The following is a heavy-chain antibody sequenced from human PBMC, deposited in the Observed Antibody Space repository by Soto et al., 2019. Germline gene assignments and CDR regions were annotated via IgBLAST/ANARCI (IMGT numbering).Heavy chain of an antibody. CDR1: GGIFSSYV. CDR2: IIPIFETA. J-gene: IGHJ4*02. V-gene: IGHV1-69*12. CDR3: AREYGASGYNSGWTGPLEF. D-gene: IGHD6-25*01. Sequence: QVQLVQSGAEVKKPGSSVKVSCKASGGIFSSYVISWVRQAPGQGLEWMGGIIPIFETALYAQKFQGRLTITADESTSTAYMELSSLRSDDTAVYFCAREYGASGYNSGWTGPLEFWGQGTLVTVSS.